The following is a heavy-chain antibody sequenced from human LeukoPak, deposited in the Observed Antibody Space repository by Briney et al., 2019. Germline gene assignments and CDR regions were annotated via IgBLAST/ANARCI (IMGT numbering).Heavy chain of an antibody. CDR1: GFTFSSYD. CDR3: ARTPAKGRAYGGFDY. D-gene: IGHD4-23*01. CDR2: IGTAGDT. J-gene: IGHJ4*02. V-gene: IGHV3-13*01. Sequence: GGSLRLSCAASGFTFSSYDMHWVRQATGKGLEWVSAIGTAGDTYYPGSVKGRFTISRENATNSLYLQMNSLRAGDTAVYYCARTPAKGRAYGGFDYWGQGTLVTVSS.